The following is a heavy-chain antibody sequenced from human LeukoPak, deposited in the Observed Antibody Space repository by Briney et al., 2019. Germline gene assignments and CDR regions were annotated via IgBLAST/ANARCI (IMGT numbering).Heavy chain of an antibody. D-gene: IGHD2-2*02. J-gene: IGHJ4*02. CDR3: ARIYCSSTSCYIDY. Sequence: ASVKVSCKASGYTFTGYYMHWVRQAPGQGLEWIGWINPNSGGTNYAQKFQGRVTMTRDTSISTAYMELSRLRSDDTAVYYCARIYCSSTSCYIDYWGQGTLVTVSS. CDR2: INPNSGGT. CDR1: GYTFTGYY. V-gene: IGHV1-2*02.